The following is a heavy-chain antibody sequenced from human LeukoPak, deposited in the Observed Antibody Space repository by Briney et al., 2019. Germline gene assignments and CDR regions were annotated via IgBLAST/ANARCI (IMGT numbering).Heavy chain of an antibody. CDR2: ISSGGSTI. D-gene: IGHD2-21*02. CDR3: ARELPREVTLDY. Sequence: PGGSLRLSCAASGFAFSSYNMNWARQAPGRGLEWVSYISSGGSTIYYADSVKGRFTISRDNAKNSLYLQMNSLRAEDTAIYYCARELPREVTLDYWGQGTLVTVSS. CDR1: GFAFSSYN. J-gene: IGHJ4*02. V-gene: IGHV3-48*01.